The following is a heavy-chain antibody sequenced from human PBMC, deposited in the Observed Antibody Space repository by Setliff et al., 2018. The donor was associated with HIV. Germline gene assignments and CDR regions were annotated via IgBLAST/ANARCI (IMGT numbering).Heavy chain of an antibody. CDR2: FDPEDGET. CDR3: ARDPAPSSSASYFQH. V-gene: IGHV1-24*01. D-gene: IGHD6-6*01. Sequence: GASVKVSCKVSGYTLTELSMHWVRQAPGKGLEWMGGFDPEDGETIYAQKFQGRVTMTRDTSTSTVYMELSSLRSEDTAVYYCARDPAPSSSASYFQHWGQGTPVTVSS. J-gene: IGHJ1*01. CDR1: GYTLTELS.